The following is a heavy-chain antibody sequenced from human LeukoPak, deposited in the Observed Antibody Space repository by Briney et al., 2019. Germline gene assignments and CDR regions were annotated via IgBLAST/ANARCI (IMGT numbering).Heavy chain of an antibody. J-gene: IGHJ4*02. CDR3: ARGVSYCYDSSGYGYHY. V-gene: IGHV1-18*01. D-gene: IGHD3-22*01. CDR1: GYTFTSYG. CDR2: ISAYNGNT. Sequence: GASVKVSCKASGYTFTSYGISWIRQAPGQGLEWMGWISAYNGNTNYAQKLQGRVTMTTDTSTSTAYMELRSLRSDDTAVYYCARGVSYCYDSSGYGYHYWGQGTLVTVSS.